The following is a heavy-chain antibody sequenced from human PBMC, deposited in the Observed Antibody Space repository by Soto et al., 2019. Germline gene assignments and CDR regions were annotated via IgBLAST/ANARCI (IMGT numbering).Heavy chain of an antibody. V-gene: IGHV4-59*01. J-gene: IGHJ4*01. CDR2: IYYSGST. CDR1: GGSICSYY. CDR3: ARGGAVRFLDY. D-gene: IGHD3-3*01. Sequence: PSGTLSLTCTVSGGSICSYYWSWIRQPPGKGLEWIGYIYYSGSTNYNPSLKSRVTISVDTSKNQFSLKLSSVTAADTAVYYCARGGAVRFLDYWGHGTLVTVSS.